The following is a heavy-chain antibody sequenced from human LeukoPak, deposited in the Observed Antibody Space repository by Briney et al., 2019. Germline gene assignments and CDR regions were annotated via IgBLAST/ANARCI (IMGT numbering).Heavy chain of an antibody. D-gene: IGHD2-21*02. V-gene: IGHV3-13*01. Sequence: GGSLRLSCAASGFTFSSYVMHWVRQATGKGLEWVSAIGIGGDTYYPGSVKGRFTISRENAKNSLYLQMNSLRAGDTAVYYCARGGIPVTGIDEVDYWGQGTMVTVSS. CDR1: GFTFSSYV. CDR2: IGIGGDT. J-gene: IGHJ4*02. CDR3: ARGGIPVTGIDEVDY.